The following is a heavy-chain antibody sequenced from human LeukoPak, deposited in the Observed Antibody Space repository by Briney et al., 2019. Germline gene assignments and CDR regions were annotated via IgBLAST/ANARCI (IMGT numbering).Heavy chain of an antibody. CDR2: IYHSGST. CDR1: GYSITSGYY. Sequence: SETLSLTCTVSGYSITSGYYWGWFGKPPGKGLEWIGSIYHSGSTYYTPSLKSRVTISVDTSKNQFSLKLSSVTAADTAVYYCARVYDYVWGSYRYWGQGTLVTVSS. V-gene: IGHV4-38-2*02. CDR3: ARVYDYVWGSYRY. J-gene: IGHJ4*02. D-gene: IGHD3-16*02.